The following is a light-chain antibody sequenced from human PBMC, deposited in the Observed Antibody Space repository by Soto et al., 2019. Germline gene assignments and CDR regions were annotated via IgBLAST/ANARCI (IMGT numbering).Light chain of an antibody. Sequence: QSALTQPPSASGSPGQSVTISCTGTSSDVGGYNYVSWCQQHPGKAPKVLIYGVSKRPSGVPDRFSGSKSGNTASLTVSGLQADDEADYYCTSYAGSNFYVFGTGTKVTVL. J-gene: IGLJ1*01. CDR3: TSYAGSNFYV. CDR2: GVS. V-gene: IGLV2-8*01. CDR1: SSDVGGYNY.